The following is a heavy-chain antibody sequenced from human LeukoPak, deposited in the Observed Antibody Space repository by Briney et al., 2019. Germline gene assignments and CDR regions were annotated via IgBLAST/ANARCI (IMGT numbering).Heavy chain of an antibody. J-gene: IGHJ4*02. CDR3: ARGTPATRDFDY. CDR1: GFTFSGHW. Sequence: GGSLRLSCAVSGFTFSGHWMHWVRQVPGKGLEWVSRIDSYGTSINYADSVKGRFTISRDNAKNSLYLQMNSLRAEDTAVYFCARGTPATRDFDYWGQGTLVTVSS. CDR2: IDSYGTSI. D-gene: IGHD5-24*01. V-gene: IGHV3-74*01.